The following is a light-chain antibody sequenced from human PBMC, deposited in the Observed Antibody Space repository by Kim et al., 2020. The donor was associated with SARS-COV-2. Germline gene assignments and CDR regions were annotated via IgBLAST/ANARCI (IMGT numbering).Light chain of an antibody. Sequence: PGKPASITCRGNNIGSKSVQWYQQKPGQAPVLVIFYDSDRPSGIPERFSGSNSGNTATLTINRVEVGDEADYYCQVWDSGTDHYVFGSGTKVTVL. J-gene: IGLJ1*01. CDR1: NIGSKS. CDR3: QVWDSGTDHYV. CDR2: YDS. V-gene: IGLV3-21*04.